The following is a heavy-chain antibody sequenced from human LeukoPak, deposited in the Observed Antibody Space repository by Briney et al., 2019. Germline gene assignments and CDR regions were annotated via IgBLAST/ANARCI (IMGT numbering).Heavy chain of an antibody. CDR3: ATDGGVLPGYYYGMDV. J-gene: IGHJ6*02. D-gene: IGHD1-14*01. V-gene: IGHV3-48*04. CDR2: ISSSSSTI. CDR1: GFTLTSYS. Sequence: PGGSLRLSCAASGFTLTSYSMNWVRQAPGKGLEWVSYISSSSSTIYYADSVKGRFTISRDNAKNSLYLQMNSLRAEDTAVYYCATDGGVLPGYYYGMDVWGQGTTVTVSS.